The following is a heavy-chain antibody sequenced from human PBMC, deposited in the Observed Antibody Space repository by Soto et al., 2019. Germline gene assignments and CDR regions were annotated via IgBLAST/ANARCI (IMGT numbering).Heavy chain of an antibody. CDR3: AKDGLMAHYYYYGMDV. Sequence: GGSLRLSCAASGFTFSSYGMHWVRQAPGKGLEWVAVISYDGSNKYYADSVKGRFTTSRDNSKNTLYLQMNSLRAEDTAVYYCAKDGLMAHYYYYGMDVWGQGTTVTVSS. V-gene: IGHV3-30*18. CDR2: ISYDGSNK. J-gene: IGHJ6*02. D-gene: IGHD6-19*01. CDR1: GFTFSSYG.